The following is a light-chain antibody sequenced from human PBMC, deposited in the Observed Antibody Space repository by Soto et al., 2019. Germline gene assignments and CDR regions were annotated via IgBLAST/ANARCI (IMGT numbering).Light chain of an antibody. Sequence: QSVLTQPPSVTGAPGQRVTISCTGSNSDIGAGYGVHWYQQFPHSAPKLLIYDTTNRPSGVPYRFSGSRSGTSASLAITGRQAEEEADYYCQSFDSTRIGLLFGGGTQLTVL. V-gene: IGLV1-40*01. CDR3: QSFDSTRIGLL. CDR2: DTT. J-gene: IGLJ2*01. CDR1: NSDIGAGYG.